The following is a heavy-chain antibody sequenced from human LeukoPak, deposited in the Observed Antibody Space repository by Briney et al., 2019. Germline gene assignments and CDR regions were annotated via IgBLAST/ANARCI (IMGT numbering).Heavy chain of an antibody. V-gene: IGHV3-30-3*01. D-gene: IGHD1-26*01. CDR1: GFTFSSYA. CDR2: ISYDGSNK. J-gene: IGHJ3*02. CDR3: ARETDYYDAFDI. Sequence: GGSLRLSCAASGFTFSSYAMHWVRQAPGKGLEWVAVISYDGSNKYYADSVKGRFTISRDNSKNTLYLQMNSLRAEDTAVYYCARETDYYDAFDIWGQGTMVTVSS.